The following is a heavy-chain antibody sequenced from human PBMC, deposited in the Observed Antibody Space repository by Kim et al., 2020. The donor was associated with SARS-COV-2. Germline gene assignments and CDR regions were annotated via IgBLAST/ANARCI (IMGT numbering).Heavy chain of an antibody. J-gene: IGHJ4*02. D-gene: IGHD2-15*01. CDR3: ARWGLYCSGGSCRDY. Sequence: PSPQSRVTISVDTTKNPFSLKLSSVTAADTAVYYCARWGLYCSGGSCRDYWGQGTLVTVSS. V-gene: IGHV4-59*01.